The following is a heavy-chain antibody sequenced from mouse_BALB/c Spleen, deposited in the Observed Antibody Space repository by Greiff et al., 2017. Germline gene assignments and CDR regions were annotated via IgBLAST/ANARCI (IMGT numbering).Heavy chain of an antibody. CDR3: ARKGVTTVVAGDY. J-gene: IGHJ2*01. CDR1: GYAFSSYW. CDR2: IYPGDGDT. D-gene: IGHD1-1*01. Sequence: QVQLKQSGAELVRPGSSVKISCKASGYAFSSYWMNWVKQRPGQGLEWIGQIYPGDGDTNYNGKFKGKATLTADKSSSTAYMQLSSLTSEDSAVYFCARKGVTTVVAGDYWGQGTTLTVSS. V-gene: IGHV1-80*01.